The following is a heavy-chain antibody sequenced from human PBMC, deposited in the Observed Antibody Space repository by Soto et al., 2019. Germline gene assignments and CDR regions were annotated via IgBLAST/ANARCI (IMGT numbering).Heavy chain of an antibody. D-gene: IGHD1-1*01. CDR2: IKEDGSEK. V-gene: IGHV3-7*03. Sequence: GGSLRLSCAASGFTFSSYWMSLVRQAPGKGLEWVANIKEDGSEKSYVDSVKGRFTISRDNSKNTLYLQMTSLTAEDTAIYFCAKEQLERHFGFDYWGRGSLVTVSS. CDR3: AKEQLERHFGFDY. J-gene: IGHJ4*02. CDR1: GFTFSSYW.